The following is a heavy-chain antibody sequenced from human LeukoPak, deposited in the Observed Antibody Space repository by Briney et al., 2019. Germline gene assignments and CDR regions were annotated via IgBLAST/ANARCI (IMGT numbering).Heavy chain of an antibody. CDR2: IIPIFGTA. V-gene: IGHV1-69*13. Sequence: SVKVSCKASGGTFSSYAISWVRQAPGQGFEWMGGIIPIFGTANYAQKFQGRVTITADESTSTAYMELSSLRSEDTAVYYCARDSHCSSTSCYPDYWGQGTLVTVSS. D-gene: IGHD2-2*01. J-gene: IGHJ4*02. CDR1: GGTFSSYA. CDR3: ARDSHCSSTSCYPDY.